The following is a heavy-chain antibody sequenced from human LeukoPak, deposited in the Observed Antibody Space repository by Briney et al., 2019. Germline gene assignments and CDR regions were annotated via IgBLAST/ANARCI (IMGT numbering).Heavy chain of an antibody. CDR1: GLTLSNAW. CDR3: ATGRSGCFDS. V-gene: IGHV3-15*01. CDR2: IKSKTDGGIK. J-gene: IGHJ4*02. Sequence: GGSLRLSCAASGLTLSNAWMTWVRQAPGKGLEWAARIKSKTDGGIKDYAAPVKGTFNISRDDYENTVYLQMNSLKIEDTAVYYCATGRSGCFDSWGQGTLVIVSS. D-gene: IGHD6-19*01.